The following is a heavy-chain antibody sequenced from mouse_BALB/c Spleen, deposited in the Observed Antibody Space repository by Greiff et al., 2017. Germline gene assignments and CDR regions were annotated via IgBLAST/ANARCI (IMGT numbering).Heavy chain of an antibody. J-gene: IGHJ2*01. D-gene: IGHD1-2*01. V-gene: IGHV1-82*01. Sequence: VQLQQSGPELVKPGASVKISCKASGYAFSSSWMNWVKQRPGQGLEWIGRIYPGDGDTNYNGKFKGKATLTADKSSSTAYMQLSSLTSVDSAVYFCARGITTAPDYWGQGTTLTVSS. CDR1: GYAFSSSW. CDR3: ARGITTAPDY. CDR2: IYPGDGDT.